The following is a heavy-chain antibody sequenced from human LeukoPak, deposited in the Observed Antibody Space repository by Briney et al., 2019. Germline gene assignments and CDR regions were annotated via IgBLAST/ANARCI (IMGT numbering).Heavy chain of an antibody. Sequence: SVKVSCKASGGTFSSYAISWVRQAPGQGLEWMGGIIPIFGTANYAQKFQGRVTVTTDTSTSTAYMELTSLRFDDTAVYYCARAGGGFFSYIDVWGKGTTVTVSS. V-gene: IGHV1-69*05. D-gene: IGHD3-16*01. CDR3: ARAGGGFFSYIDV. CDR2: IIPIFGTA. J-gene: IGHJ6*03. CDR1: GGTFSSYA.